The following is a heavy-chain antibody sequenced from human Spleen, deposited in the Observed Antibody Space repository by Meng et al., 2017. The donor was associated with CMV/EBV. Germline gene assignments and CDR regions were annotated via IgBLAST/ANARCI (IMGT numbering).Heavy chain of an antibody. V-gene: IGHV3-48*04. CDR1: GFTFSSYS. CDR2: ISSSSSTI. D-gene: IGHD4-23*01. Sequence: GESLKISCAASGFTFSSYSMNWVRQAPGKGLEWVSYISSSSSTIYYADSVKGRFTISRDNAKNSLYLKMNSMRAEDTAVYYCAREGIGNSPGMDVWGQGTTVTVSS. J-gene: IGHJ6*02. CDR3: AREGIGNSPGMDV.